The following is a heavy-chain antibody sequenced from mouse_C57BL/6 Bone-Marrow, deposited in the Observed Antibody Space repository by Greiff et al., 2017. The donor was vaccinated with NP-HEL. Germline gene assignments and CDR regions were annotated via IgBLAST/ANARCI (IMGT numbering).Heavy chain of an antibody. J-gene: IGHJ1*03. CDR1: GYAFSSYW. V-gene: IGHV1-80*01. Sequence: VQVVESGAELVKPGASVKISCKASGYAFSSYWMNWVKQRPGKGLEWIGQIYPGDGDTNYNGKLKGKATMTADKSSSTAYMQLSSLTSEDSAVYFCARSPPLNGRGSWYFDVWGTGTTVTVSS. D-gene: IGHD4-1*01. CDR3: ARSPPLNGRGSWYFDV. CDR2: IYPGDGDT.